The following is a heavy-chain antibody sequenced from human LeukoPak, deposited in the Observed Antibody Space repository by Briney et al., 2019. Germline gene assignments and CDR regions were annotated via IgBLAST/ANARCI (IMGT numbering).Heavy chain of an antibody. CDR3: ARSPRVAGRYFDY. J-gene: IGHJ4*02. D-gene: IGHD2-15*01. CDR2: ISAYNGNT. CDR1: GYTFTTFG. Sequence: RASVKVSCKASGYTFTTFGLSWVRQAPGQGLEWMGWISAYNGNTNYAQKLQGRVTMTTDTSTSTAYMELRSLRSDDTAVYYCARSPRVAGRYFDYWGQGTLVTVSS. V-gene: IGHV1-18*01.